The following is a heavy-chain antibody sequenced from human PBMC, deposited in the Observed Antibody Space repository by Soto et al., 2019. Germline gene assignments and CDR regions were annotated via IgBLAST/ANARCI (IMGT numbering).Heavy chain of an antibody. CDR2: ISSSSSYI. J-gene: IGHJ3*02. CDR3: ARDPGTESWFGEGAFDI. V-gene: IGHV3-21*01. CDR1: GFTFSSYS. Sequence: GGSLRLSCAASGFTFSSYSMNWVRQAPGKGLEWVSSISSSSSYIYYADAVKGRFTISRDNAKNSLYLQMNSLRAEDTAVYYCARDPGTESWFGEGAFDIWGQGTMVSVSS. D-gene: IGHD3-10*01.